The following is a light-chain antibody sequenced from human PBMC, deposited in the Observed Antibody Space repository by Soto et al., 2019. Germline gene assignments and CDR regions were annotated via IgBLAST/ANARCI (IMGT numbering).Light chain of an antibody. Sequence: EIVMTQSPATLSVSPGERATLSCRASQSVNYNLAWYQQKPGQAPRLLIYSASTRATGTPARFSGSGSGTEFTLTISSLQSEDFAVYYCQKYNNWPPLTFGGGTKVDIK. CDR1: QSVNYN. J-gene: IGKJ4*01. V-gene: IGKV3D-15*01. CDR2: SAS. CDR3: QKYNNWPPLT.